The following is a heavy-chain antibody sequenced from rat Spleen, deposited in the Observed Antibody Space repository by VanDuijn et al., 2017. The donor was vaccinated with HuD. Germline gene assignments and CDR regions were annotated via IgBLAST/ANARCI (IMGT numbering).Heavy chain of an antibody. J-gene: IGHJ2*01. V-gene: IGHV5-25*01. CDR2: ISTSGGNT. CDR1: GFTFSSYW. CDR3: AKGGSSYIAYYFDY. Sequence: EVQLVESGGGLVQPGRSMKLSCAASGFTFSSYWMFWIRQAPTKGLEWVATISTSGGNTYYRDSVKGRFTLSRDNAKDTLYLQKDSLRSEDTATYYCAKGGSSYIAYYFDYWGQGVMVTVSS. D-gene: IGHD1-2*01.